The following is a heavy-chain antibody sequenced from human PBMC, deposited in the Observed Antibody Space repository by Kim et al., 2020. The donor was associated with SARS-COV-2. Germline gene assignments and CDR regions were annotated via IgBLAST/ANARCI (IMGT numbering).Heavy chain of an antibody. CDR2: ISYAGTYK. V-gene: IGHV3-30-3*01. Sequence: GGSLRLSCAASGFTFSDYAIHWVRQAPGKGMEWLAVISYAGTYKFYADSVKGRFTISRDDPKNTVYLEMNSLTTDDTAGYYCAKDQEMFRTPHYGMAVWGQGTTVAVSS. J-gene: IGHJ6*01. CDR3: AKDQEMFRTPHYGMAV. D-gene: IGHD3-10*02. CDR1: GFTFSDYA.